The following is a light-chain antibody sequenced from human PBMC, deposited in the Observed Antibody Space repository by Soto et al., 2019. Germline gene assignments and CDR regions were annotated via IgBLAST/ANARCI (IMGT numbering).Light chain of an antibody. V-gene: IGKV3-20*01. CDR3: QQYGSAPQT. CDR2: DAS. Sequence: EIVLTQSPGTLSLSPGERAILSCRASQSVSSDSLAWYRQKPGQAPRLLVYDASSRATGIPDRFSGSWSGTDFTHTISRLEPEDFAVYYCQQYGSAPQTFGQGTKVEIK. J-gene: IGKJ1*01. CDR1: QSVSSDS.